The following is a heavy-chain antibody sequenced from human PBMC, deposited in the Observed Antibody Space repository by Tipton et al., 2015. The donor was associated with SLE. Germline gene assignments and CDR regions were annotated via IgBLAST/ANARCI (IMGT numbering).Heavy chain of an antibody. CDR2: IYYTGTT. D-gene: IGHD2-8*02. CDR1: GGSISSSTYY. Sequence: TLSLTCTVSGGSISSSTYYWGWIRQPPGKGLEWVGSIYYTGTTYYTPSLKSRVTISVDTSKNQFALRLRSVTAADTAVYYCARPDYCAGGTCYLDWGQGILFTVSS. J-gene: IGHJ4*02. CDR3: ARPDYCAGGTCYLD. V-gene: IGHV4-39*06.